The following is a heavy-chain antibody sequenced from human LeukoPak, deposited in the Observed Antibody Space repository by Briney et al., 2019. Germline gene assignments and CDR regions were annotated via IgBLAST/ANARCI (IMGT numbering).Heavy chain of an antibody. CDR2: INHSGST. J-gene: IGHJ4*02. CDR3: AIPGVRSRLESY. D-gene: IGHD6-13*01. CDR1: GGSFSGYY. Sequence: SETLSLTCAVYGGSFSGYYWSWIRQPPGKGLEWIGEINHSGSTNYNPSLKSRVTISVDTSKNQFSLKLSSVTAADTAVYYCAIPGVRSRLESYLGQGTLVNGSS. V-gene: IGHV4-34*01.